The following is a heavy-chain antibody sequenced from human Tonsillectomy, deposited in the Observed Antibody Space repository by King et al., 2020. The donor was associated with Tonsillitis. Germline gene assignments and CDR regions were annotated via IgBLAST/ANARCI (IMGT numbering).Heavy chain of an antibody. CDR3: VGGWFGEIYPDCYFDL. CDR1: GGSISSSNYY. J-gene: IGHJ2*01. D-gene: IGHD3-10*01. CDR2: IYYSGRT. V-gene: IGHV4-39*01. Sequence: LQLQESGPGLVKPSETLSLTCSVSGGSISSSNYYWGWIRQPPGKGLEWIGSIYYSGRTYNKPSLKSRVTISVDTSKKQFSLKLSSVTAADTAVYYCVGGWFGEIYPDCYFDLWGRGTLVTVSS.